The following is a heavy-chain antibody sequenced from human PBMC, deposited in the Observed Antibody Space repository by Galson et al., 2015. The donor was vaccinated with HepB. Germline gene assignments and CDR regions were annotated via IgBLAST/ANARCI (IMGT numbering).Heavy chain of an antibody. CDR2: ISGGGGST. V-gene: IGHV3-23*01. CDR3: AKTGYGGDYYCY. Sequence: SLRLSCAASGFTFSSYAMSWVRQAPGKGLEWVSAISGGGGSTYYADSVKGRFTISRDNSKNTLYLQMNSLRAEDTAVYYCAKTGYGGDYYCYWGQGTLVTVSS. CDR1: GFTFSSYA. D-gene: IGHD2-21*02. J-gene: IGHJ4*02.